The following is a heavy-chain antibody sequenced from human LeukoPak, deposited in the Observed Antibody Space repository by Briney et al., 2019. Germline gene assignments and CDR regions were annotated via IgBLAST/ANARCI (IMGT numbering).Heavy chain of an antibody. CDR2: IRQDGSDK. CDR3: AKDFRWGVDY. D-gene: IGHD1-26*01. V-gene: IGHV3-30*02. J-gene: IGHJ4*02. CDR1: GFSFRTYS. Sequence: GGSLRLSCAASGFSFRTYSMHWVRQAPGKGREWVAFIRQDGSDKYYADSVKGRFTVSRDISKTTLYLQMNSLRGDDTAVYYCAKDFRWGVDYWGRGTLVTVSS.